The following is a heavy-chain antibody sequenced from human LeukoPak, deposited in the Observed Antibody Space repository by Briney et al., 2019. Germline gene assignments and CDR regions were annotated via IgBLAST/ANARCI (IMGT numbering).Heavy chain of an antibody. J-gene: IGHJ2*01. D-gene: IGHD6-13*01. Sequence: SETLSLTCTVSGGSISSGDYCWSWIRQPPGKGLEWIGYIYYSGSTSYNPSLKSRLTISMDTSKNQFSLKLSSVTAADTAVYYCARDLVVRSSWDSHWYFDLWGRGTLVTVSS. V-gene: IGHV4-30-4*01. CDR1: GGSISSGDYC. CDR3: ARDLVVRSSWDSHWYFDL. CDR2: IYYSGST.